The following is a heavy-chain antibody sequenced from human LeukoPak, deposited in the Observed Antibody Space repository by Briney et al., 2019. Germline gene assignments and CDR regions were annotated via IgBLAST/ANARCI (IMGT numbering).Heavy chain of an antibody. CDR1: GGSISSNY. D-gene: IGHD7-27*01. V-gene: IGHV4-59*01. Sequence: PSETLSLTWTVSGGSISSNYWIWIRQPPGKGLEWIGFIYYNGNTNYNPSLKSRVTISLDTSKNQFSLKLSSVTEADTALYYCARDRLGAYAFEIWGQGTKVTVSS. CDR3: ARDRLGAYAFEI. J-gene: IGHJ3*02. CDR2: IYYNGNT.